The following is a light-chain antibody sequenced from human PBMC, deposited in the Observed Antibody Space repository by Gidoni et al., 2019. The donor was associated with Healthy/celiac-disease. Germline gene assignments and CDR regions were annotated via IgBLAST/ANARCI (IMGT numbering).Light chain of an antibody. V-gene: IGKV1-5*03. CDR3: QQYNSYPWT. CDR2: KAS. CDR1: QSISSW. Sequence: DIQMTQSPSTLSASVGDRVTITCRASQSISSWLAWYQQKPGKAPKLLIYKASSLESGVPSRFSGSGSGTEFTLTISSLQPDDFATYYCQQYNSYPWTFXQXTNMEIK. J-gene: IGKJ1*01.